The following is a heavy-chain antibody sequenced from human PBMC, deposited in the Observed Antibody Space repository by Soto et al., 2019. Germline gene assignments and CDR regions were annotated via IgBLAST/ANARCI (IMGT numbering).Heavy chain of an antibody. CDR1: GGSISSSSYY. Sequence: QLQLQESGPGLVKPSETLSLTCTVSGGSISSSSYYWGWIRQPPGKGLEWIGSIFYSGRTYYNPSHKSRVTVSVDTSKNQFSLKLSSVTAADTAVYYCARHLTYCSAGSCYSDFPYYGMDVWGQGTTVTVSS. V-gene: IGHV4-39*01. D-gene: IGHD2-15*01. J-gene: IGHJ6*02. CDR2: IFYSGRT. CDR3: ARHLTYCSAGSCYSDFPYYGMDV.